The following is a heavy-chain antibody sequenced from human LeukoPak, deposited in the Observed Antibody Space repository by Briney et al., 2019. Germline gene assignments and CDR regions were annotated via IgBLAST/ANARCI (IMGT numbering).Heavy chain of an antibody. V-gene: IGHV1-18*01. J-gene: IGHJ4*02. Sequence: ASVKVSCKASGYTFSTYGTAWVRQAPGQGLEWMGWISGYNGNTNYAQKLQGRVTMTTDTTTTTAYMELRSLRSDDTAVYYCARDGYFDYWGQGTLVTVSS. CDR1: GYTFSTYG. CDR3: ARDGYFDY. CDR2: ISGYNGNT.